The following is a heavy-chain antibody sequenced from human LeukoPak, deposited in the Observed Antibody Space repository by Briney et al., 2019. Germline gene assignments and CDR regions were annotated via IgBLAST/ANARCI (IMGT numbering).Heavy chain of an antibody. V-gene: IGHV2-5*01. CDR2: IYWNDDK. D-gene: IGHD4-17*01. J-gene: IGHJ4*02. CDR3: AHLSYGVPFDY. CDR1: GFSLSTSGVG. Sequence: SGPTLVKPTQTLTLTCTFSGFSLSTSGVGVGWIRQPPGKALEWLALIYWNDDKRYSPSLKSRLTITKDTSKNQVVLTMTNMDPVDTATYFCAHLSYGVPFDYWGQGTLVTVSS.